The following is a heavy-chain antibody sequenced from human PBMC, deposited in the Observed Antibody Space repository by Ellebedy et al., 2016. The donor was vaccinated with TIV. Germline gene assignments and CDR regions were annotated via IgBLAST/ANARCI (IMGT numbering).Heavy chain of an antibody. CDR2: ISSSGETM. J-gene: IGHJ4*02. CDR3: ARDRAATVTTLFLDY. CDR1: GFTFSSYS. V-gene: IGHV3-48*01. D-gene: IGHD4-17*01. Sequence: GGSLRLSCAASGFTFSSYSMNWVRQAPGKGLEWVSYISSSGETMHYADSVKGRFTIPRDNAKNSLYLQMNSLRAEDTAVYYCARDRAATVTTLFLDYWGQGTLVTVSS.